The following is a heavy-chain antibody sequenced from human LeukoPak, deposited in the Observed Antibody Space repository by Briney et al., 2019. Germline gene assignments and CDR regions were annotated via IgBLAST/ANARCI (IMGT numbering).Heavy chain of an antibody. J-gene: IGHJ5*02. D-gene: IGHD6-19*01. CDR3: AREISSWYRTEGRFDP. CDR2: IKQDGSEE. CDR1: GFTFSSYW. Sequence: PGGSLRLSCAASGFTFSSYWMSWVRQAPGKRLEWVANIKQDGSEEYYVDSLRGRFTISRDNAKSSLYLQMNSLRVEDTAVYYCAREISSWYRTEGRFDPWGQGTLVTVSS. V-gene: IGHV3-7*01.